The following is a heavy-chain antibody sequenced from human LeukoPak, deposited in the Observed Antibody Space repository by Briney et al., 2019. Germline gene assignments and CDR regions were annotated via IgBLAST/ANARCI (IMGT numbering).Heavy chain of an antibody. D-gene: IGHD5-18*01. CDR3: ARHQGYNYGYVDY. CDR2: IYPGDSDT. V-gene: IGHV5-51*01. Sequence: GASLQISCKGSGYSLTSYWIGWVRRMPGKGLEWMGIIYPGDSDTRYSPSFQGQVTISADKSINTAYLQWSSLKASDTAMYYCARHQGYNYGYVDYWGQGTLVTVSS. CDR1: GYSLTSYW. J-gene: IGHJ4*02.